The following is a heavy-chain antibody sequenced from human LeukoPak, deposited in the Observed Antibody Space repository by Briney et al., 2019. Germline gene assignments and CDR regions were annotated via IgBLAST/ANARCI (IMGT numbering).Heavy chain of an antibody. CDR1: GFTFSSYW. Sequence: GGSLRLSCAASGFTFSSYWMHWVRQAPGKGLAWVSRINSDGSSTSYADSVKGRFTISRDNAKNTLYLQMNSLRAEDTAVYYCARGIDDFWSGYLEVDAFDIWGQGTMVTVSS. J-gene: IGHJ3*02. V-gene: IGHV3-74*01. CDR2: INSDGSST. D-gene: IGHD3-3*01. CDR3: ARGIDDFWSGYLEVDAFDI.